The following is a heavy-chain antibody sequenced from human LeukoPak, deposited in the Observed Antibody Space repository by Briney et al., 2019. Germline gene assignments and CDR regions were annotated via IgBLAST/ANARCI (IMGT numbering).Heavy chain of an antibody. J-gene: IGHJ6*03. CDR2: ISWVGGST. CDR1: GFTFDDYT. V-gene: IGHV3-43*01. CDR3: AKDAQDSSGYYYYYYYMDV. D-gene: IGHD3-22*01. Sequence: GGSLRLSCAASGFTFDDYTMHWVRQAPGKGLDWVSLISWVGGSTYYADSVKGRFTISSENSKNYLYLQINSLRTEDTALYYCAKDAQDSSGYYYYYYYMDVWGKGTTVTVSS.